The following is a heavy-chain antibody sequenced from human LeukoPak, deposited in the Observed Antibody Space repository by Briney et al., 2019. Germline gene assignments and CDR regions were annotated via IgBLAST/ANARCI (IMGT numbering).Heavy chain of an antibody. CDR3: ARNRYYYGSGNYGVPNWFDP. Sequence: SETLSLTCTVSGGSISNYYWGWIRQPPGKGLEWIGSIYYSGSTYYNPSLKSRVTISVDTSKNQFSLKLSSVTVADTAVYYCARNRYYYGSGNYGVPNWFDPWGQGTLVTVSS. D-gene: IGHD3-10*01. CDR1: GGSISNYY. V-gene: IGHV4-39*01. CDR2: IYYSGST. J-gene: IGHJ5*02.